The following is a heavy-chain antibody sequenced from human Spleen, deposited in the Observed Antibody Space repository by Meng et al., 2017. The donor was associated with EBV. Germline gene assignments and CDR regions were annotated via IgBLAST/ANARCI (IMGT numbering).Heavy chain of an antibody. CDR1: GGSVSSTSYY. V-gene: IGHV4-61*01. J-gene: IGHJ5*02. D-gene: IGHD3-10*01. CDR3: ARENPARGNWFDP. Sequence: QVHVAASGPGPVKPSATLSLTCTVSGGSVSSTSYYWSWIRQPPGKRLEWIGYVYYSGSTNYNPSLKSRVTISVDTSKNQFSLNLYSVTAADTAVYYCARENPARGNWFDPWGQGALVTVSS. CDR2: VYYSGST.